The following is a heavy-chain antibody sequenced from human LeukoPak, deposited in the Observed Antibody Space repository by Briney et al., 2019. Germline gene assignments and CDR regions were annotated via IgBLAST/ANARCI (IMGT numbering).Heavy chain of an antibody. J-gene: IGHJ4*02. Sequence: GGTLRLSCAASGFTFSSYGMHWVRQAPGKGLEWVAFIRYDGSNKYYADSVKGRFTISRDNSKNTLYLQMNSLRPEDSAVHYCAKDGRGSGYFPDYWGQGTLVTVSS. CDR2: IRYDGSNK. CDR1: GFTFSSYG. CDR3: AKDGRGSGYFPDY. V-gene: IGHV3-30*02. D-gene: IGHD3-22*01.